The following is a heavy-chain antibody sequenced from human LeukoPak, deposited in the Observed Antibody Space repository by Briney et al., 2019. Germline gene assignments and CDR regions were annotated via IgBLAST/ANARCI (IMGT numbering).Heavy chain of an antibody. J-gene: IGHJ4*02. CDR2: ISAYNGNT. CDR3: ARDLSTVVTLGSDY. D-gene: IGHD4-23*01. Sequence: GALVKVSCKASGYTFTSYGISWVRQAPGQGLEWMGWISAYNGNTNYAQKLQGRVTMTTDTSTSTAYMELRSLRSDDTAVYYCARDLSTVVTLGSDYWGQGTLVTVSS. V-gene: IGHV1-18*01. CDR1: GYTFTSYG.